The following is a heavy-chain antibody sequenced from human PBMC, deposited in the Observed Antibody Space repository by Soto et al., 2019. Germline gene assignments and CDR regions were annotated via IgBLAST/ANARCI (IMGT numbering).Heavy chain of an antibody. CDR1: GYKFITYG. CDR2: ISTYNGNT. CDR3: ARGPTDYYVISANYFLDY. Sequence: QVQLVQSGAEVKKPGASVKVSCNASGYKFITYGVSWMRQAPGQGLDWLGWISTYNGNTRYAERLQGRVTMTTDTTTNTAYMELRNLRSDDTAVYYCARGPTDYYVISANYFLDYWGQGTLVTVSS. V-gene: IGHV1-18*01. D-gene: IGHD3-22*01. J-gene: IGHJ4*02.